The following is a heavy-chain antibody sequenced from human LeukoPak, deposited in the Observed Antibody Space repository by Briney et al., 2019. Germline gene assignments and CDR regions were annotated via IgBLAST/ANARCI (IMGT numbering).Heavy chain of an antibody. Sequence: GGSLRLSCAASGFTFSSYEMNWVRQAPGKGLEWVSYISNNGNTIKYADSMKGRFTISRDNAKNSLYLQMDSLRAEDTAVYYCARADDSSSGYFDYWGQGTLVTVSS. D-gene: IGHD6-6*01. J-gene: IGHJ4*02. CDR2: ISNNGNTI. CDR3: ARADDSSSGYFDY. V-gene: IGHV3-48*03. CDR1: GFTFSSYE.